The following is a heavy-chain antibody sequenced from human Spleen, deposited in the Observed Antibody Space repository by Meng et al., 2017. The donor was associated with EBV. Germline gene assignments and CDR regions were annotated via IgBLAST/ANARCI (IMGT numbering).Heavy chain of an antibody. J-gene: IGHJ4*02. CDR3: ARDVSPATLYFFDF. Sequence: QVQLVQSGAEVKKPGASVKVSGKASGYTFAGCYIHWVRQAPGQGLEWMRRIKHYSGGTNYAQKFQGRVTMTSDTSIKTAFMELRSLRSDDMAVYYCARDVSPATLYFFDFWGQGTLVTVS. V-gene: IGHV1-2*06. CDR2: IKHYSGGT. CDR1: GYTFAGCY.